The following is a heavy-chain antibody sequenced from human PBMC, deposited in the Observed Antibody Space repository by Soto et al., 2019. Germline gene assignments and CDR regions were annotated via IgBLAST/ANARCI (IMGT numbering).Heavy chain of an antibody. CDR1: GGSISSYY. CDR3: ARVGGINWFDP. J-gene: IGHJ5*02. CDR2: IYYSGST. D-gene: IGHD1-20*01. V-gene: IGHV4-59*12. Sequence: SETLSLICTVSGGSISSYYWSWIRQPPGKGLEWIGYIYYSGSTYYNPSLKSRVTISVDTSKNQFSLKLSSVTAADTAVYYCARVGGINWFDPWGQGTLVTVSS.